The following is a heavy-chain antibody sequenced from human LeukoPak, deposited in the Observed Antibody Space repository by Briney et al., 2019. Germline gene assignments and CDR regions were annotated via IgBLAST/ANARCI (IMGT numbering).Heavy chain of an antibody. V-gene: IGHV3-30*04. CDR2: ISYDGSNK. J-gene: IGHJ4*02. D-gene: IGHD5-24*01. CDR3: ARSPLRWLQLRSLDY. CDR1: GFTFSSYA. Sequence: AGGSLRLSCAASGFTFSSYAMHWVRQAPGKGLEWVAVISYDGSNKYYADSVKGRFTISRDNSKNTLYLQMNSLRAEDTAVYYCARSPLRWLQLRSLDYWGQGTLVTVSS.